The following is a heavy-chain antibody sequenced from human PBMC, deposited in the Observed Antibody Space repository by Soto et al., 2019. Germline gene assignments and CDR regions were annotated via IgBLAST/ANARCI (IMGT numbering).Heavy chain of an antibody. CDR3: ARTVDFWSGYYAY. CDR2: ILNSGRT. D-gene: IGHD3-3*01. J-gene: IGHJ1*01. V-gene: IGHV4-30-4*01. CDR1: GGSISGDDYY. Sequence: SETLSLTCTVSGGSISGDDYYWSWIRQPPGKGLEWIGYILNSGRTYYNPSLKSRVTISQDPSKNQFSLRLSSVTVANTAVYYSARTVDFWSGYYAYWGQGTLATVPS.